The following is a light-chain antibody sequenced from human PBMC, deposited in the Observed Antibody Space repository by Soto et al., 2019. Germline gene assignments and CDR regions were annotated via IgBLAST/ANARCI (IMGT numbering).Light chain of an antibody. CDR3: QQFGISPWT. V-gene: IGKV3-20*01. CDR2: ATS. J-gene: IGKJ1*01. CDR1: RIPGHHY. Sequence: DNVMTQSPDTLSLSPGDRATLXCRASRIPGHHYRALDHPERRKPPRLLSYATSTRAPGIPDSFSGSGSVTTFTPTISRLEPEDFAVYYGQQFGISPWTFGQGTKVDI.